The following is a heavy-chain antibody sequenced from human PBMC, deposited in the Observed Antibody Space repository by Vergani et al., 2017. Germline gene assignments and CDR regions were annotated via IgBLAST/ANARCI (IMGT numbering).Heavy chain of an antibody. V-gene: IGHV3-23*01. CDR1: GFTFSSYA. CDR3: ARSPAFYGARYGMDV. CDR2: ITGSGGNT. Sequence: EVQLLESGGGLVQPGGSLTLSCVASGFTFSSYAINWVRQAPGKGLKWVSAITGSGGNTYYADSVKGRFTISRDNAKNSLHLQMNNLRAEDTAVYYCARSPAFYGARYGMDVWGQGTTVTVSS. D-gene: IGHD2/OR15-2a*01. J-gene: IGHJ6*02.